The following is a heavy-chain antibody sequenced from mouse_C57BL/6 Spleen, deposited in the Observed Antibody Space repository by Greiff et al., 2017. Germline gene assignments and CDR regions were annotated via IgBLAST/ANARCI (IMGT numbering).Heavy chain of an antibody. J-gene: IGHJ1*03. CDR2: IDPSDSYT. CDR3: ARRKMYYGSSPWYFDV. V-gene: IGHV1-50*01. CDR1: GYTFTSYW. D-gene: IGHD1-1*01. Sequence: VQLQQPGAELVKPGASVKLSCKASGYTFTSYWMQWVKQRPGQGLEWIGEIDPSDSYTNYNQKFKGKATLTVDTSSSTAYMQLSSLTSEDSAVYYCARRKMYYGSSPWYFDVWGTGTTVTVSS.